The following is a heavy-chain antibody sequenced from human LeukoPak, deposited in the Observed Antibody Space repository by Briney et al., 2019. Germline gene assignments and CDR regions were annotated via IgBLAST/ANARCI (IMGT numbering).Heavy chain of an antibody. CDR1: GFTFSSYW. CDR3: ARSLGDSSGCH. J-gene: IGHJ4*02. V-gene: IGHV3-30*03. D-gene: IGHD6-19*01. Sequence: GGSLRLSCAASGFTFSSYWMSWVRQAPGKGLEWVAVISYDGSNKYYADSVKGRFTISRDNSKNTLYLQMNSLRAEDTAVYYCARSLGDSSGCHWGQGTLVTVSS. CDR2: ISYDGSNK.